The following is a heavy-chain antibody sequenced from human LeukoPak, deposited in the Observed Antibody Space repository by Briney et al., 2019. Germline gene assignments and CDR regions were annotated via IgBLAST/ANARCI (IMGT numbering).Heavy chain of an antibody. V-gene: IGHV4-34*01. CDR2: INHSGST. D-gene: IGHD3-3*01. CDR3: ARKRDEYYDFWSGYLKARWFDP. Sequence: KPSETLSLTCAVYGGSFSGYYWSWIRQPPGKGLEWIGEINHSGSTNYNPSLKSRVTISVDTSKTQFSLKLSSVTAADTAVYYCARKRDEYYDFWSGYLKARWFDPWGQGTLVTVSS. J-gene: IGHJ5*02. CDR1: GGSFSGYY.